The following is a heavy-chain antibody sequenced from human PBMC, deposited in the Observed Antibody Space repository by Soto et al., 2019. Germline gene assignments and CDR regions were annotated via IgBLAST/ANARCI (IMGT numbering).Heavy chain of an antibody. CDR1: GFTVSSNH. D-gene: IGHD3-3*01. CDR2: IDKDGTT. Sequence: GGSLRLSCAASGFTVSSNHMSWVRQAPGKGLEWVSVIDKDGTTYYADSMKGRFIISRDNSKNTLYLQMNSVRAEDTALYYCARAAPYYDFWSGYVDPWGQGTLVTVSS. CDR3: ARAAPYYDFWSGYVDP. J-gene: IGHJ5*02. V-gene: IGHV3-66*01.